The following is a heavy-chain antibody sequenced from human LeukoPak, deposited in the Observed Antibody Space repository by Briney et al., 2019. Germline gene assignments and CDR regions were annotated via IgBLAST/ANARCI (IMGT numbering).Heavy chain of an antibody. D-gene: IGHD6-13*01. CDR3: ARDLYSSSWYF. V-gene: IGHV3-66*01. Sequence: PGGSLRLSCAASGFTVSSNYMSWVRQAPGKGLEWVSVIYSGGSTYYADSVKGRFTISRDNSKNTLYLQMNSLRAEDTAVYYCARDLYSSSWYFWGQGTLVTVSS. CDR1: GFTVSSNY. CDR2: IYSGGST. J-gene: IGHJ4*02.